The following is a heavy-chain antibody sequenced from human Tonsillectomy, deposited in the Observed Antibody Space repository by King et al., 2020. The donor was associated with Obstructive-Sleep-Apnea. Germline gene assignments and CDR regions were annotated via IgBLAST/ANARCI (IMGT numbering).Heavy chain of an antibody. D-gene: IGHD2-21*01. Sequence: VQLVESGGGSVQPGGSLRLSCVSSGFTFRSYSMNWVRQSPGKGLEWLAYINPGSTAILYADSVRGRFTISRDEAKTAMYLQMNSLRPEDTAVYYCVRDNDWSFDYWGQGTLVTVSS. V-gene: IGHV3-48*01. CDR3: VRDNDWSFDY. CDR2: INPGSTAI. CDR1: GFTFRSYS. J-gene: IGHJ4*02.